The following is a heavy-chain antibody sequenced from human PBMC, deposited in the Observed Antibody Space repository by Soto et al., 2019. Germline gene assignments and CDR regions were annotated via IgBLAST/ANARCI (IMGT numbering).Heavy chain of an antibody. CDR2: IWYDGSKE. Sequence: PGGSLRLSCAVSGFTYTNYGMHWVRQAPGKGLEWVGVIWYDGSKEYYADSVKGRFTISRDNSKNTLYLQMNDLRGEDTAVYYCARDRANWFDPWGQGTLVTVSS. CDR1: GFTYTNYG. V-gene: IGHV3-33*01. CDR3: ARDRANWFDP. J-gene: IGHJ5*02.